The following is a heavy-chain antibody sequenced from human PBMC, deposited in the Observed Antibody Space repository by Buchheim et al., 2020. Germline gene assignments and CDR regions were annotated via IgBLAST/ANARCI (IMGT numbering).Heavy chain of an antibody. J-gene: IGHJ4*02. D-gene: IGHD3-10*01. CDR1: GFTFSSYA. CDR2: ISGSGGST. CDR3: AKVEAGRITMVRGVYGKLDY. V-gene: IGHV3-23*01. Sequence: EVQLLESGGGLVQPGGSLRLSCAASGFTFSSYAMSWVRQAPGKGLEWVSAISGSGGSTYYADSVKGRFTISRDNSKNTLYLQMNSLRAEDTAVYYCAKVEAGRITMVRGVYGKLDYWGQGTL.